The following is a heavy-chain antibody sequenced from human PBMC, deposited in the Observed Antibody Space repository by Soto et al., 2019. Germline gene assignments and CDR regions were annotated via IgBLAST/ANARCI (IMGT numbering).Heavy chain of an antibody. CDR3: ARPTYYYDSSGYYSLDAFDI. V-gene: IGHV3-33*01. Sequence: GGSLRLSCAASGFTFSSYGMHWVRQAPGKGLEWVAVIWYDGSNKYYADSVKGRFTISRDNSKNTLYLQMNSLRAEDTAVYYCARPTYYYDSSGYYSLDAFDIWGQGTMVT. CDR1: GFTFSSYG. J-gene: IGHJ3*02. CDR2: IWYDGSNK. D-gene: IGHD3-22*01.